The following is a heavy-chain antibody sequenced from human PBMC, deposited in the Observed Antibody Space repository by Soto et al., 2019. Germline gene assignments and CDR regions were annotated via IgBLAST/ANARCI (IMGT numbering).Heavy chain of an antibody. V-gene: IGHV3-66*01. CDR3: AREPRYCRGGSCSITGDAYDI. Sequence: VQLVESGGGLVQPGGSLRLSCTASGFIVSDTYVNWVRQAPGKGLEWVSVISNRGDTHYADSVRGRFSLSRDISDNTLHLQMNNLRVEDTAVYYCAREPRYCRGGSCSITGDAYDIWGQGTMVTVS. CDR1: GFIVSDTY. CDR2: ISNRGDT. D-gene: IGHD2-15*01. J-gene: IGHJ3*02.